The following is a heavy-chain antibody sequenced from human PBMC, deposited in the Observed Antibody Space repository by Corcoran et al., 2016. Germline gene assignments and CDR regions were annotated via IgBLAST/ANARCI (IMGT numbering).Heavy chain of an antibody. CDR3: AGDRCSGGSCYYFDY. CDR1: GYTFTSYA. D-gene: IGHD2-15*01. J-gene: IGHJ4*02. Sequence: QVQLVQSGAEVKKPGASVKVSGKASGYTFTSYAMHWVRQAPGQRLEWMGWINAGNGNTKYSQKFQGRVTITRDTSASTAYMELSSLRSEDTAVYYCAGDRCSGGSCYYFDYWGQGTLVTVSS. CDR2: INAGNGNT. V-gene: IGHV1-3*01.